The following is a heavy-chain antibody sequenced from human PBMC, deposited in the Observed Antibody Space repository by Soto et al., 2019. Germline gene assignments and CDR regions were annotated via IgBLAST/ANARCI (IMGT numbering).Heavy chain of an antibody. D-gene: IGHD2-21*02. CDR1: GFTVSSNY. Sequence: GGSLRLSCAASGFTVSSNYMSWVRQAPGKGLEWVSVIYSGGSTYYADSVKGRFTISRDNSKNTLYLQMNSLRAEDTAVYYCARDSSWALTYCGGDCSPLDVWGQGTTVTVSS. V-gene: IGHV3-66*01. CDR2: IYSGGST. J-gene: IGHJ6*02. CDR3: ARDSSWALTYCGGDCSPLDV.